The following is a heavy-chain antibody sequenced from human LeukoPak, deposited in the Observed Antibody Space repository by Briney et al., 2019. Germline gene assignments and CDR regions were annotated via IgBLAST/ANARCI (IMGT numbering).Heavy chain of an antibody. V-gene: IGHV5-51*01. J-gene: IGHJ4*02. D-gene: IGHD2-8*02. CDR3: ARRRSLWWPLDY. Sequence: KVSCKASGYTFTGYYMHWVRQMPGKGLEWMGIIYPGDSDTRYSPSFQGQVTISADKSISTAYLQWSSLKASDTAMYYCARRRSLWWPLDYWGQGTLVTVSS. CDR1: GYTFTGYY. CDR2: IYPGDSDT.